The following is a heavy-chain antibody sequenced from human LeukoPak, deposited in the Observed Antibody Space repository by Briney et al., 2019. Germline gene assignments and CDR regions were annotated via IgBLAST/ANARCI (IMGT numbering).Heavy chain of an antibody. J-gene: IGHJ4*02. CDR2: IYYTGRT. V-gene: IGHV4-59*08. Sequence: SETLSLTCTVCVCSLSTYYWSWIRQPPGKGLDWLAYIYYTGRTDSNPSLSSRVTISGDTCKYKFSLSLTSVTASDTAVYYCARHVGTAAGPFDSWGQGILVTVSS. CDR1: VCSLSTYY. D-gene: IGHD6-13*01. CDR3: ARHVGTAAGPFDS.